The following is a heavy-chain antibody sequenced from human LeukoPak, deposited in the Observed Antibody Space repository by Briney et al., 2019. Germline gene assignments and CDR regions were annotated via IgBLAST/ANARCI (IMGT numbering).Heavy chain of an antibody. CDR3: AKGVQSWPTYFDY. D-gene: IGHD1-1*01. CDR1: GFTFSEYY. J-gene: IGHJ4*02. V-gene: IGHV3-11*05. CDR2: ISSGSSYT. Sequence: PGGSLRLSCAASGFTFSEYYMSWIRQAPGKGLEWVSLISSGSSYTNHADSVKGRFTISRDNSRNTLNLQMNSLRGEDSAVYYCAKGVQSWPTYFDYWGQGTLVTVSS.